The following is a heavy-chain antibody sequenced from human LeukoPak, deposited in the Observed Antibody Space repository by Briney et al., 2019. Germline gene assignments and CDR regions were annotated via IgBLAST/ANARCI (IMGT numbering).Heavy chain of an antibody. J-gene: IGHJ1*01. V-gene: IGHV3-23*01. CDR3: TSWGDTTAEYFQR. CDR1: GFTLSSYA. CDR2: ISGSGGST. D-gene: IGHD2-21*02. Sequence: GGSLRLSCAASGFTLSSYAMSWVRQAPGKGLEWVSAISGSGGSTYYADSVKGRFTISRDNSKNTLYLQMNSLRAEDTAVYYCTSWGDTTAEYFQRWGQGTLVTVSS.